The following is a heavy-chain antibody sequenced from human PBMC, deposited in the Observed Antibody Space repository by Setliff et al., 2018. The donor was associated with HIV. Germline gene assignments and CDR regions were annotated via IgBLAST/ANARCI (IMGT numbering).Heavy chain of an antibody. Sequence: QPGGSLRLSCVTSGFTFSNVWMSWVRQAPGKGLEWVATIKTHGETIYYVDSVKGRFTISRDNAKNSLYLQMNSLRAEDTALYYCAQGGYCSGGSCSAPFDYWGQGTLVTVSS. J-gene: IGHJ4*02. CDR2: IKTHGETI. CDR3: AQGGYCSGGSCSAPFDY. V-gene: IGHV3-7*03. D-gene: IGHD2-15*01. CDR1: GFTFSNVW.